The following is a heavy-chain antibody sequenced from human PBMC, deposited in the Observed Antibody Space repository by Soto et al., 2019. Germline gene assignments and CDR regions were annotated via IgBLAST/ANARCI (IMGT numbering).Heavy chain of an antibody. CDR2: ISSSSSYI. CDR1: GFTFSSYS. CDR3: ARDRRGYYDSTGYYGRVYYYYGMDV. V-gene: IGHV3-21*01. J-gene: IGHJ6*02. D-gene: IGHD3-22*01. Sequence: GGSLRLSCAASGFTFSSYSMNWVRQAPGKGLEWVSSISSSSSYIYYADSVKGRFTISRDNAKNSLYLQMNSLRAEETAVYYCARDRRGYYDSTGYYGRVYYYYGMDVWGQGTKVTV.